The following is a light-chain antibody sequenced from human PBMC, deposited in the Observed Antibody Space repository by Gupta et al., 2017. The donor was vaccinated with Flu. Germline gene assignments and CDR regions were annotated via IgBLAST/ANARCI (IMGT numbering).Light chain of an antibody. CDR3: FIYFGGGWV. CDR1: TGAVASDHY. CDR2: RTN. Sequence: GTVTITCAASTGAVASDHYPNWFQQKPGQAPKPRIYRTNNQHSWTPDRFSGAMPGSTAELTISGLQPEDEAEYYCFIYFGGGWVFGGGTKLTVL. J-gene: IGLJ3*02. V-gene: IGLV7-43*01.